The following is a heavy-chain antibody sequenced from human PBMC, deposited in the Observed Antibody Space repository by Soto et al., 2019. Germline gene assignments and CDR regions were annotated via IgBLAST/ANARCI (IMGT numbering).Heavy chain of an antibody. CDR2: IYYSGST. V-gene: IGHV4-31*03. CDR1: GGSISSGGYY. J-gene: IGHJ6*02. Sequence: QVQLQESGPGLVKPSQTLSLTCTVSGGSISSGGYYWSWIRQHPGKGLEWIGYIYYSGSTYYNPSLKSRVTRSVDTSKNQFSLKLSSVTAADTAVYYCARDSRRRYYYYYGMDVWGQGTTVTVSS. D-gene: IGHD1-26*01. CDR3: ARDSRRRYYYYYGMDV.